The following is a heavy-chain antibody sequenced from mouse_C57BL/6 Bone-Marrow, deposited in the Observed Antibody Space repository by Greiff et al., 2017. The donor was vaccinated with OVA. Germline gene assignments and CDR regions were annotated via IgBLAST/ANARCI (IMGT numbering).Heavy chain of an antibody. CDR1: GYTFTSYW. Sequence: QVQLQQPGAELVKPGASVKVSCKASGYTFTSYWMHWVKQRPGQGLEWIGRIHPSDSDTNYNRKFKGKATLTVDKSSSTAYMQLSSLTSEDSAVYYCAIEGIYYDYDGFAYWGQGTLVTVSA. CDR3: AIEGIYYDYDGFAY. CDR2: IHPSDSDT. V-gene: IGHV1-74*01. J-gene: IGHJ3*01. D-gene: IGHD2-4*01.